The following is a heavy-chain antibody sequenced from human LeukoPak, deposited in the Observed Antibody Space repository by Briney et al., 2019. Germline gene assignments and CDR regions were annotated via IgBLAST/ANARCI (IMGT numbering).Heavy chain of an antibody. CDR3: ARDQRLPYGGNSVLVY. CDR2: IWYDGSNK. J-gene: IGHJ4*02. D-gene: IGHD4-23*01. CDR1: GFTFSSYG. V-gene: IGHV3-33*01. Sequence: PGGSLRLSCAASGFTFSSYGMHWVRQAPGKGLEWVAVIWYDGSNKYYADSVKGRFTISRDNSKNTLYLQMNSLRAEDTAVYYCARDQRLPYGGNSVLVYWGQGTLVTVSS.